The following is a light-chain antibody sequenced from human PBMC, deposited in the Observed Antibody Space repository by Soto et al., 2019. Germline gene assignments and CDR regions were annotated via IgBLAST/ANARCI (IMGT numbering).Light chain of an antibody. J-gene: IGLJ1*01. CDR2: YTS. V-gene: IGLV1-44*01. CDR3: ATWDDSLDGYF. Sequence: QSVLTQSPSASGTPGQGVTISCSGRSSNIGSNSVSWYQHLPGTAPKLVIYYTSRRPSGVPDRFSGSKSGTSASLAISGLQSEDEADYCCATWDDSLDGYFFGTGTKV. CDR1: SSNIGSNS.